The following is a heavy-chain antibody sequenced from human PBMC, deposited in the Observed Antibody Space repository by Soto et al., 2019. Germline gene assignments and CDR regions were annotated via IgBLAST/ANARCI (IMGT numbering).Heavy chain of an antibody. V-gene: IGHV3-23*01. D-gene: IGHD2-15*01. CDR2: ISGSGGST. J-gene: IGHJ3*02. CDR1: GFTFSSYA. Sequence: GGSLRLSCAASGFTFSSYAMSWVRQAPGKGLEWVSAISGSGGSTYYADSVKGRFTISRDNSKNTLYLQMNSLRAEDTAVYYCAKDLPRSYCSGGSCYSGVAFDIWGQGTMVTVSS. CDR3: AKDLPRSYCSGGSCYSGVAFDI.